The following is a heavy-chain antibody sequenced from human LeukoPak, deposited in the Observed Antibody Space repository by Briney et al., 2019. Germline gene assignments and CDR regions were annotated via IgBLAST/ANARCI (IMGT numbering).Heavy chain of an antibody. CDR3: AKPVSGGLAVAADWFHP. CDR2: INANSGTT. CDR1: GFAFSFYA. J-gene: IGHJ5*01. Sequence: GGPLRLSCAASGFAFSFYAMSWLRQPPGKGLEWVSTINANSGTTSYTASVRGRFTISRDNSKNTLYLQVNTLRADDTATYYCAKPVSGGLAVAADWFHPWGQGTLVVVSS. V-gene: IGHV3-23*01. D-gene: IGHD6-19*01.